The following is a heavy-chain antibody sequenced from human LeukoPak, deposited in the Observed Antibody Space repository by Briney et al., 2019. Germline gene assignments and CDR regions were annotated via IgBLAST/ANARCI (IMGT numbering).Heavy chain of an antibody. D-gene: IGHD5-18*01. CDR2: IIPILGIA. CDR1: GGTFSNYA. J-gene: IGHJ6*02. V-gene: IGHV1-69*04. Sequence: EASVKVSCKASGGTFSNYAISWVRQAPGRGLEWMGRIIPILGIANYAQKFQGRVTITADKSTSTAYMELSSLRSEDTAVYYCARDPDPLSYSYGYQYYYYGMDVWGQGTTVTVSS. CDR3: ARDPDPLSYSYGYQYYYYGMDV.